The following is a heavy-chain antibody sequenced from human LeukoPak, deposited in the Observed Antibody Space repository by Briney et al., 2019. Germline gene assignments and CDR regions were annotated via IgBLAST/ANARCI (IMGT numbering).Heavy chain of an antibody. CDR3: ARGAQFYYYGMDV. J-gene: IGHJ6*01. CDR2: ISAYNGNT. V-gene: IGHV1-18*01. Sequence: ASVKVSCKASGYTFTSYGISWVRQAPGQGLEWMGWISAYNGNTNYAQKLQGRVTMTTDTSTSTAYMELSSLRSEDTAVYYCARGAQFYYYGMDVWGQGTTVTVSS. CDR1: GYTFTSYG.